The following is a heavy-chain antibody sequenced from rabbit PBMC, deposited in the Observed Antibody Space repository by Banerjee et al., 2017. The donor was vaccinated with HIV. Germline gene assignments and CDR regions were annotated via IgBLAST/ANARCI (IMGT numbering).Heavy chain of an antibody. V-gene: IGHV1S43*01. J-gene: IGHJ4*01. CDR3: ASDYAGSSYYDL. D-gene: IGHD8-1*01. CDR1: GFSFSNKYV. Sequence: QEQLVESGGGLVQPEGSLTLTCKASGFSFSNKYVMCWVRQAPGKGLEWIACIYTSSGSTWYASWVNGRFTISRSTSLNTVDLKMTSLTAADTATYFCASDYAGSSYYDLWGPGTLVTDS. CDR2: IYTSSGST.